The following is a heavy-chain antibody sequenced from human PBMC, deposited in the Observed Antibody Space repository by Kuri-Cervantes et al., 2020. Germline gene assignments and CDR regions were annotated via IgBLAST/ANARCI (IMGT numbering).Heavy chain of an antibody. V-gene: IGHV3-15*01. CDR2: IKSKTDGGTT. J-gene: IGHJ6*03. CDR3: TTSYLPTRDYYYYMDV. D-gene: IGHD2-21*01. CDR1: GFTFSNAW. Sequence: ETLSLTCAASGFTFSNAWMSWVRQAPGKGLEWVGRIKSKTDGGTTDYAAPVKGRFTISRDDSKNTLYLQMNSLKTEDTAVYYCTTSYLPTRDYYYYMDVWGKGTTVTVSS.